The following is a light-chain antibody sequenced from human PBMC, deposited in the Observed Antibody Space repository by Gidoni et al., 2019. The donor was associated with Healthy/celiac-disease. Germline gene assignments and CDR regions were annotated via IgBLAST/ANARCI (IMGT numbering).Light chain of an antibody. CDR2: DAS. Sequence: DTQMTHSPSTLSASVGDRVTITCRASQSISSWLFWYQQKPGKAPKLLIYDASTLESGVPSRFSGSGSGTEFTLTISSLQPDDFATYYCQQYNSYSYTFXXXTKVEIK. V-gene: IGKV1-5*01. CDR3: QQYNSYSYT. CDR1: QSISSW. J-gene: IGKJ2*01.